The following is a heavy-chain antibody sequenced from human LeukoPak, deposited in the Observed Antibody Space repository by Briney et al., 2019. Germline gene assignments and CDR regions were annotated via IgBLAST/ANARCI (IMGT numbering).Heavy chain of an antibody. D-gene: IGHD4-17*01. Sequence: GTSLRLSCAASGFTFRSHGMHWVRQAPGKGLEWVAFIWYDGSNKYYTDSVKGRFTISRDNSKNTLYLQMNSLRAEDTALYYCARDGHGVPLDYWGQGTLVTVSP. CDR2: IWYDGSNK. V-gene: IGHV3-33*01. CDR3: ARDGHGVPLDY. J-gene: IGHJ4*02. CDR1: GFTFRSHG.